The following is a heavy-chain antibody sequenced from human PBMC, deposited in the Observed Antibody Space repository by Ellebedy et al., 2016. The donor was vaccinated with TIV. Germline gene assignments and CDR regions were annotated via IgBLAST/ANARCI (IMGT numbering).Heavy chain of an antibody. V-gene: IGHV3-7*03. Sequence: GESLKISCAASGFTFSSYWMSWVRQAPGKGLEWVANIKQDGSEKYYVDSVKGRFTISRDNAKNSLYLQMNNLRAEDTAVYYCAGRAYNWNDGSLFDYWGQGTLVIVPS. J-gene: IGHJ4*02. CDR2: IKQDGSEK. D-gene: IGHD1-1*01. CDR3: AGRAYNWNDGSLFDY. CDR1: GFTFSSYW.